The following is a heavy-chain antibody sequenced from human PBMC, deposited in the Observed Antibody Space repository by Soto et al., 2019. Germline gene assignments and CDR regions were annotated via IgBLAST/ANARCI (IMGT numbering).Heavy chain of an antibody. CDR2: IWYDGSNK. Sequence: GGSLRLSCAASGFTFTACGMHWVRQAPGKGLEWVAVIWYDGSNKYYADSVKGRFTISRDNSKNTLYLQMNSLRSEDTAVYYFARDGSGSRSYQLDLWGQGTLVTVSS. CDR3: ARDGSGSRSYQLDL. CDR1: GFTFTACG. J-gene: IGHJ5*02. V-gene: IGHV3-33*01. D-gene: IGHD1-26*01.